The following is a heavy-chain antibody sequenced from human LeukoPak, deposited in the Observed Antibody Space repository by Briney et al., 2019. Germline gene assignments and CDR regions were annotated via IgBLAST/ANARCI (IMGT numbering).Heavy chain of an antibody. Sequence: ASVKVSCKASGYTFTGYYMHWVRQAPGQGLEWMGWINPNSGGTNYAQKFQGWVTMTRDTSISTAYMELSRLRSEDTAVYYCARVAFPYDSSGYTPYYFDYWGQGTLVTVSS. D-gene: IGHD3-22*01. J-gene: IGHJ4*02. CDR2: INPNSGGT. V-gene: IGHV1-2*04. CDR1: GYTFTGYY. CDR3: ARVAFPYDSSGYTPYYFDY.